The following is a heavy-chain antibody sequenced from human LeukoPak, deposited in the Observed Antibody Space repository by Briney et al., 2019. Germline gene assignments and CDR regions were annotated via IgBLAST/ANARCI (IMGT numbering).Heavy chain of an antibody. CDR1: RHTFISYY. J-gene: IGHJ3*02. CDR3: AIAVNSDAFDI. CDR2: INPSGGST. Sequence: ASVKASCKASRHTFISYYMHWVRQAPGQGLEWMGIINPSGGSTSYAQKLHGRVTITRDTSTSTVYMELSSLRSEDTAVYYCAIAVNSDAFDIWGQGTMVTVSS. D-gene: IGHD4-11*01. V-gene: IGHV1-46*04.